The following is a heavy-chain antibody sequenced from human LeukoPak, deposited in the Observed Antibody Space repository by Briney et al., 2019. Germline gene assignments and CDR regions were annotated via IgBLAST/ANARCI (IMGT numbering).Heavy chain of an antibody. V-gene: IGHV4-4*07. CDR2: FYTSGST. Sequence: SETLSLTCTVSGGSISSYYWSWIRQPAGKGLEWIGRFYTSGSTNYNPSLKSRLTMSVDTSKNQFSLKLSSVTAADTAVYYCARHYYYDSSGYSDYWGQGTLVTVSS. CDR1: GGSISSYY. CDR3: ARHYYYDSSGYSDY. J-gene: IGHJ4*02. D-gene: IGHD3-22*01.